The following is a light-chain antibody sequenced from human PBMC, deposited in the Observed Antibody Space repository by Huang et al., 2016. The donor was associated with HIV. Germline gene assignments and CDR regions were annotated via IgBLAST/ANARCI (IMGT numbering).Light chain of an antibody. Sequence: EIVMTKSPATLSVSPGERAKFSCRASQSVNNNLAWYTQKPGQAPRLLIYAASTRATGIPARFSGSGSGTEFTLIISSLQSEDFAVYCCQQYNYWPPTFGQGTKLEIK. V-gene: IGKV3-15*01. CDR2: AAS. J-gene: IGKJ2*01. CDR1: QSVNNN. CDR3: QQYNYWPPT.